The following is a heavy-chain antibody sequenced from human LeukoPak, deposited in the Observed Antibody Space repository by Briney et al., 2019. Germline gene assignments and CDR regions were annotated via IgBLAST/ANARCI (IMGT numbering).Heavy chain of an antibody. V-gene: IGHV1-69*06. CDR1: GGTFSSCA. J-gene: IGHJ6*04. D-gene: IGHD3-10*01. Sequence: ASVKVSCKASGGTFSSCAISWVRQAPGQGLEWMGGIIPIFGTASYAQKFQGRVTITADKSTSTAYMELSSLRSEDTAVYYCGRGSGSPLGGMDVWGKGTTVTVSS. CDR2: IIPIFGTA. CDR3: GRGSGSPLGGMDV.